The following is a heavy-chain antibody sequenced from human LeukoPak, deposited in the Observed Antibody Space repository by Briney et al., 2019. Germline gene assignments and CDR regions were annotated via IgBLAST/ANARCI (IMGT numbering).Heavy chain of an antibody. CDR3: ARATRGFHIYGDYPCGMDV. J-gene: IGHJ6*02. D-gene: IGHD4-17*01. Sequence: GSVKGQFTISRENAKNSFYLQMNSLRAGDTAVYYCARATRGFHIYGDYPCGMDVWGQGTTVTVSS. V-gene: IGHV3-13*03.